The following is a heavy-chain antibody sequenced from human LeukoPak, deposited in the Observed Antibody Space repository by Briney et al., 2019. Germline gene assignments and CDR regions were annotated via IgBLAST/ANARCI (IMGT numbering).Heavy chain of an antibody. Sequence: GGSLTLSCAVSGITLSNYGMSWVRQAPGKGLEWVAGISGSGGSTNYADSVKGRSTISRDNPKNTLFLQMNSLRAEDTAVYFCAKRGVVIRVILVGFHKEAYYFDSWGQGALVTVSS. V-gene: IGHV3-23*01. CDR1: GITLSNYG. CDR3: AKRGVVIRVILVGFHKEAYYFDS. J-gene: IGHJ4*02. D-gene: IGHD3-22*01. CDR2: ISGSGGST.